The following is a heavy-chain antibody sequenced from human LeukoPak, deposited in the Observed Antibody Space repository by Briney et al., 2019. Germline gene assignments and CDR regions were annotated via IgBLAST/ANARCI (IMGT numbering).Heavy chain of an antibody. V-gene: IGHV4-4*07. Sequence: SETLSLTCTVSGGSISSYYWSWIRQPAGKGLEWIGRIYTSGSTNYNPSLKSRVTMSVDTSKNQFSLKLSSVTAADTAVYYCAKDRGVDTAMALYYWGQGTLVTVSS. CDR2: IYTSGST. J-gene: IGHJ4*02. D-gene: IGHD5-18*01. CDR1: GGSISSYY. CDR3: AKDRGVDTAMALYY.